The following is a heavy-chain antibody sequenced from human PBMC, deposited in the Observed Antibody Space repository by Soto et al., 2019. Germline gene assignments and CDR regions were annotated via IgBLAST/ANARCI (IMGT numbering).Heavy chain of an antibody. CDR2: IYYSGST. CDR1: GYSISSSNW. D-gene: IGHD3-22*01. V-gene: IGHV4-28*01. Sequence: KTSETLSLTCAVSGYSISSSNWWGWIRQPPGKGLEWIGYIYYSGSTYYNPSLKSRVTMSVDTSKNQFSLKLSSVTAVDTAVYYCARSYDTGYYFDYWGQGTLVTVSS. CDR3: ARSYDTGYYFDY. J-gene: IGHJ4*02.